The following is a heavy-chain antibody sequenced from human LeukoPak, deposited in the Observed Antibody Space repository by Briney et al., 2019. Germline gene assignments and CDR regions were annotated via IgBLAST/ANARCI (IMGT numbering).Heavy chain of an antibody. CDR2: INPNSGGT. CDR3: AREGTRLLWSREPGNAFDI. J-gene: IGHJ3*02. D-gene: IGHD3-10*01. CDR1: GYTFTGYY. Sequence: ASVKVSCKASGYTFTGYYMHWVRQAPGQGLEWMGWINPNSGGTNYAQKFQGRVTMTRDTSISTAYMELSRLRSDDTAVYYCAREGTRLLWSREPGNAFDIWGQGTMVTVSS. V-gene: IGHV1-2*02.